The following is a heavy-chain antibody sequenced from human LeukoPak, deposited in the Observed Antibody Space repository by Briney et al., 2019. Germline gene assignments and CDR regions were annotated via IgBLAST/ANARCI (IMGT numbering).Heavy chain of an antibody. CDR2: ISGSGGST. J-gene: IGHJ4*02. V-gene: IGHV3-23*01. CDR1: GFTFSSYG. CDR3: ARDLSGVTGYTYGRGIDY. D-gene: IGHD5-18*01. Sequence: GGSLRLSCAASGFTFSSYGMSWVRQAPGKGLEWVSAISGSGGSTFYADSVKGRFTISRDNSKNTLYLQMNSLRAEDTAVYYCARDLSGVTGYTYGRGIDYWGQGTLVTVSS.